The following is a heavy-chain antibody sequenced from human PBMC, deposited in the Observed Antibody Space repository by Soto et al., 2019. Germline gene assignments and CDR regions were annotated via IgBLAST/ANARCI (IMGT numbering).Heavy chain of an antibody. CDR1: GFSFNAYA. J-gene: IGHJ6*01. Sequence: EEQLVESGGGLVQPGRSLRLSCAASGFSFNAYAMHWVRQAPGKGLEWLSGISYNSRSTAYAESVRGRFTISRDNAKNSLFLDMNSLRPDDTALYFCAKDLKVRAYFYFAMEVWGQGTTVIVSS. V-gene: IGHV3-9*01. CDR3: AKDLKVRAYFYFAMEV. CDR2: ISYNSRST.